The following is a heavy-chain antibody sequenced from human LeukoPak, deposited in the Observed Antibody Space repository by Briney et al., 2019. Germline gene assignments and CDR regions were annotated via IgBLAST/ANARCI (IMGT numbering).Heavy chain of an antibody. CDR3: AREFGGYSGYEIDY. CDR2: ISAYDGNT. CDR1: GYTFSSSA. D-gene: IGHD5-12*01. J-gene: IGHJ4*02. V-gene: IGHV1-18*01. Sequence: ASVKVSCKASGYTFSSSAISWVRQAPGQGLEWMGWISAYDGNTYYAQKFQGRVTMTTDTSTSTAYMELRSLRSDDPAVYYCAREFGGYSGYEIDYWGQGTLVTVSS.